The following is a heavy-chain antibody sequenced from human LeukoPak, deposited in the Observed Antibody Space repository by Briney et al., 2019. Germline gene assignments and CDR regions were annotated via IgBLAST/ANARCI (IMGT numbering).Heavy chain of an antibody. CDR1: GGSISSGGYS. D-gene: IGHD3-22*01. V-gene: IGHV4-30-2*01. J-gene: IGHJ4*02. Sequence: PSETLSLTCAVSGGSISSGGYSWSWIRQPPGKGLEWIGYIYHSGSTYYNPSLKSRVTISVDTSRNQFSLRLNSVTAADTAVYYCARFSQYYDSNTHYLDYWGQGILVTVSS. CDR2: IYHSGST. CDR3: ARFSQYYDSNTHYLDY.